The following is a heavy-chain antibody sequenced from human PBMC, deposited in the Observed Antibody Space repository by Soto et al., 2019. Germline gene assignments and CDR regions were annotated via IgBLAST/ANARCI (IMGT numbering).Heavy chain of an antibody. CDR3: VRARSTDSRPDY. D-gene: IGHD3-22*01. CDR2: ISPSGTT. V-gene: IGHV4-34*01. CDR1: SGSLSGYY. Sequence: ASETLSLTCSLYSGSLSGYYWSWIRQPPGKGLEWIGEISPSGTTNYSPSLKSRVSISVDTSKNQFSLNLTSLTAEDTAVYFCVRARSTDSRPDYWRQGTLVTVSS. J-gene: IGHJ4*02.